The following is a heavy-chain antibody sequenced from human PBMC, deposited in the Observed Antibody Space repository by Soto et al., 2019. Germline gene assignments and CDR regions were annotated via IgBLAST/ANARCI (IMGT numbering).Heavy chain of an antibody. CDR1: GYTFTSYD. J-gene: IGHJ6*02. D-gene: IGHD6-6*01. CDR2: MNPNSGNT. V-gene: IGHV1-8*01. CDR3: ARGFRDRPRGVPARYYYYGMDV. Sequence: ASVKVSCKASGYTFTSYDINWVRQATGQGLEWMGWMNPNSGNTGYAQKFQGRVTMTRNTSISTAYMELSSLRSEDTAVYYCARGFRDRPRGVPARYYYYGMDVWGQGTTVTVSS.